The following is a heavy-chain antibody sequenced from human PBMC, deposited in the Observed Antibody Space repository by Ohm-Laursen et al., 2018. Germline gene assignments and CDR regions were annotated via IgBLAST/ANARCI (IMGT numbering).Heavy chain of an antibody. Sequence: GSLRLSCSATGFTFSSYSMNWVRQAPGKGLEWVSSISSSSSYIYYADSVKGRFTISRDNTKNSLYLQMNSLRAEDTAVYYCARDGDGDYGFDYWGQGTLVTVSS. CDR3: ARDGDGDYGFDY. J-gene: IGHJ4*02. D-gene: IGHD4-17*01. V-gene: IGHV3-21*01. CDR1: GFTFSSYS. CDR2: ISSSSSYI.